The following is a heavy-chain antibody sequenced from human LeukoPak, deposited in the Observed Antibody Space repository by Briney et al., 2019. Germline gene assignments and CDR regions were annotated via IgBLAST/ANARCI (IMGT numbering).Heavy chain of an antibody. CDR1: GGSISSYY. V-gene: IGHV4-59*01. CDR2: IYYSGST. D-gene: IGHD6-19*01. Sequence: PSETLSLTCTVSGGSISSYYWSWTRQPPGKGLEWIGYIYYSGSTNYNPSLKSRVTISVDTSKNQFSLKLSSVTAADTAVYYCATAVAGNYYYYYMDVWGKGTTVTISS. CDR3: ATAVAGNYYYYYMDV. J-gene: IGHJ6*03.